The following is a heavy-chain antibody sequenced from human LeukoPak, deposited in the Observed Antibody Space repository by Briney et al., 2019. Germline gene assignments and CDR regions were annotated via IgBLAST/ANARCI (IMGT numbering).Heavy chain of an antibody. Sequence: SETLSLTCTVAGGSTSGYYWSWIRQPPGKGPEWVGYIYYSGSTNYNPSLKSRVTISVDTSKNQFSLKMNSVTAADTAVYYCARLASSGWSHCDYWGQGTLVTVSS. J-gene: IGHJ4*02. D-gene: IGHD6-19*01. V-gene: IGHV4-59*08. CDR1: GGSTSGYY. CDR2: IYYSGST. CDR3: ARLASSGWSHCDY.